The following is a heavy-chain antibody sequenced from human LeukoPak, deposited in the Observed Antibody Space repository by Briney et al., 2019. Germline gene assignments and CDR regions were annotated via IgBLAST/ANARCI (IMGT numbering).Heavy chain of an antibody. CDR1: GFTFYNCG. Sequence: PGGSLRLSCAASGFTFYNCGIHWVRQAPGKGLERVAFISYDGSKKHYVDSMKGRFTISRDNSRNTLYLQMNSLRVEDTAVYYCARGSTPGDYGDYFEYWGQGTLVTVSS. V-gene: IGHV3-30-3*01. J-gene: IGHJ4*02. CDR3: ARGSTPGDYGDYFEY. D-gene: IGHD4-17*01. CDR2: ISYDGSKK.